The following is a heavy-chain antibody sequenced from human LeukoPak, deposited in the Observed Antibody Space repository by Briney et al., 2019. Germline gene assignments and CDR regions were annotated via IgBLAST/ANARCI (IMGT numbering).Heavy chain of an antibody. J-gene: IGHJ4*02. Sequence: GGSLRLSCAASGFTFSSFSMIWVRQAPGKGLEWLSYISSGSGSIYYADSVKGRFTISRDNDKNSLYLQMNSLRAEDTAVYYCARKRESSSSWYGGLAYWGQGTLVTVSS. D-gene: IGHD6-13*01. V-gene: IGHV3-48*01. CDR3: ARKRESSSSWYGGLAY. CDR1: GFTFSSFS. CDR2: ISSGSGSI.